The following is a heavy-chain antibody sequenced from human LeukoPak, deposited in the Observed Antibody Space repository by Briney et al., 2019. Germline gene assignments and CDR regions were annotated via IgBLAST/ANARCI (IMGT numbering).Heavy chain of an antibody. D-gene: IGHD3-9*01. CDR2: ISGSSSSI. J-gene: IGHJ3*02. V-gene: IGHV3-21*05. CDR1: GFTFSSYG. CDR3: ARESYDIADAFDI. Sequence: GGSLRLSCAASGFTFSSYGMNWVRQAPGKGLAWVSFISGSSSSIYYEDSVKGRFTISRDNAKNSLYLQMDSLRVDDTAVYYCARESYDIADAFDIWGQGTMVTVSS.